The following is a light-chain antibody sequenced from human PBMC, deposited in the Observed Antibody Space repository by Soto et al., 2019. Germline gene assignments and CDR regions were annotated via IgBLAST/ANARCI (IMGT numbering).Light chain of an antibody. CDR1: ASNIGANYD. CDR3: AAWDDSLSAVV. CDR2: GTS. Sequence: QSVLTQPPSVSGAPGQRVTISCTGGASNIGANYDVHWYQQLPGTAPKLLIYGTSNRPSGVPDRFSGSKSGTSASLAITGLQAEDEADYYCAAWDDSLSAVVFGGGTKLTVL. J-gene: IGLJ2*01. V-gene: IGLV1-40*01.